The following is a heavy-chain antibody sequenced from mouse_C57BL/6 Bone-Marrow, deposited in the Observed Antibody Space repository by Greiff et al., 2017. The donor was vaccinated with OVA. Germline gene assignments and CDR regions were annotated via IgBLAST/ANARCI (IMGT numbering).Heavy chain of an antibody. V-gene: IGHV1-7*01. CDR3: ARGDYGTPFAY. Sequence: VQLQQSGAELAKPGASVKLSCKASGYTFTSYWMHWVKQRPGQGLEWIGYINPSSGYPKNNQKFKDKATLTADKSSSTAYMQLSSLTYEDSAVYYCARGDYGTPFAYWGQGTLGTVSA. D-gene: IGHD1-1*01. CDR1: GYTFTSYW. CDR2: INPSSGYP. J-gene: IGHJ3*01.